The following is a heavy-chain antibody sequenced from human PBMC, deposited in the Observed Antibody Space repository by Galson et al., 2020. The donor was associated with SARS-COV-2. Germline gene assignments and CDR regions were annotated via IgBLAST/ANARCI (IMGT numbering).Heavy chain of an antibody. CDR1: GFTFSSYG. CDR3: ARDLIPATLYYGSGSYYNS. V-gene: IGHV3-33*01. CDR2: IWYDGSNK. J-gene: IGHJ4*02. D-gene: IGHD3-10*01. Sequence: GESLKISCAASGFTFSSYGMHWVRQAPGKGLEWVAVIWYDGSNKYYADSVKGRFTISRDNSKNTLYLQMNSLRAEDTAVYYCARDLIPATLYYGSGSYYNSWGQGTLVTVSS.